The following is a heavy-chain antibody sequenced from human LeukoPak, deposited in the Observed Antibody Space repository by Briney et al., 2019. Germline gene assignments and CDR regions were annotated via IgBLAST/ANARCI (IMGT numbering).Heavy chain of an antibody. Sequence: GGSLRLSCAASGFTFSSYWMNWVRQAPGEGLEWVANIKQDGSEKNYVDSVKGRFTISRDNAKNSLYLQMNSLRAEDTAVYYCARRPSPFDSSGYYHLVDWGQGTLVTVSS. CDR3: ARRPSPFDSSGYYHLVD. CDR2: IKQDGSEK. CDR1: GFTFSSYW. V-gene: IGHV3-7*01. D-gene: IGHD3-22*01. J-gene: IGHJ4*02.